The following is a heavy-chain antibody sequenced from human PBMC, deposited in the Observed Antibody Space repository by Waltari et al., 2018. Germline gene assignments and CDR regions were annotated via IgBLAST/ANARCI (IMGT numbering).Heavy chain of an antibody. CDR3: AREGGSGSYGARYYYYYMDV. J-gene: IGHJ6*03. Sequence: QVQLVQSGAEVKKPGSSVKVSCKASGGTFSSYAISWVRQAPGQGLEWMGGIIPIFGTANYAQKFQGRVTITTDESTSTAYKELSSLRSEDTAVYYCAREGGSGSYGARYYYYYMDVWGKGTTVTVSS. D-gene: IGHD3-10*01. CDR1: GGTFSSYA. V-gene: IGHV1-69*05. CDR2: IIPIFGTA.